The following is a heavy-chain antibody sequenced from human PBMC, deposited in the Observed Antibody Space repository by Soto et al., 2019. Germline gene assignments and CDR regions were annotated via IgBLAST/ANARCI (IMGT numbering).Heavy chain of an antibody. CDR1: GFTFSSYW. Sequence: GGSLRLSCAASGFTFSSYWMHWVRQAPGKGLVWVSRINSDGSSTSYADSVKGRFTISRDNAKNTLYLQMNSLRAEDTAVYYCARGEGYCSSTSCYAGWKAVWGKRTTDPVSS. D-gene: IGHD2-2*01. CDR3: ARGEGYCSSTSCYAGWKAV. V-gene: IGHV3-74*01. CDR2: INSDGSST. J-gene: IGHJ6*04.